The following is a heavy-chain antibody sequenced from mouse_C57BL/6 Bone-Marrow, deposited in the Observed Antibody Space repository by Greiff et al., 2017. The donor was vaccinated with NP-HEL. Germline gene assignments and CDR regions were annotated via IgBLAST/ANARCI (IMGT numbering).Heavy chain of an antibody. CDR3: AREIYGSSPYWYFDV. D-gene: IGHD1-1*01. Sequence: QVQLQQPGTELVKPGASVKLSCKASGYTFTSYWMHWVKQRPGQGLEWIGNINPSNGGTNYNEKFKSKATLTVDKSSSTAYMQLSSLTAEDSAVYYCAREIYGSSPYWYFDVWGTGTTVTVSS. J-gene: IGHJ1*03. CDR2: INPSNGGT. CDR1: GYTFTSYW. V-gene: IGHV1-53*01.